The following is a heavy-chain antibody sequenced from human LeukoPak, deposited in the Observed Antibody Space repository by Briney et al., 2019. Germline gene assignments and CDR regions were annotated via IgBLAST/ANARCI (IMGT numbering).Heavy chain of an antibody. V-gene: IGHV4-30-4*01. D-gene: IGHD3-22*01. J-gene: IGHJ3*02. CDR1: GGSISSGDYY. CDR2: IYYSGST. CDR3: ARATVGYGYYKGTPMAFDI. Sequence: SETLSLTCTVSGGSISSGDYYWSWIRQPPGKGLEWIGYIYYSGSTYYNPSLKSRVTISVDTSKNQFSLKLSSVTAADTAVYYCARATVGYGYYKGTPMAFDIWGQGTMVTVSS.